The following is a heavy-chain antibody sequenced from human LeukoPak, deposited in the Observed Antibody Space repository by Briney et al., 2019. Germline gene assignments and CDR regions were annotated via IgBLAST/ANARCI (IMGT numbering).Heavy chain of an antibody. CDR1: GGSFSGYY. CDR2: IHHDGST. V-gene: IGHV4-34*01. CDR3: ARLIRDYRQYYFDF. Sequence: TSETLSLTCAAYGGSFSGYYWSWIRQSPGKGPEWIGEIHHDGSTNYNPSLMSRVTISVDTSKNQFSLDLTSVPAADAAVYYCARLIRDYRQYYFDFWGQGTLVTVSS. J-gene: IGHJ4*02. D-gene: IGHD4-11*01.